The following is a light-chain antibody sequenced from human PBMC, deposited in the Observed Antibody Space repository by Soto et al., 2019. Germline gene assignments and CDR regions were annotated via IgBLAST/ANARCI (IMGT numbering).Light chain of an antibody. CDR1: SSDVGGYNY. CDR3: SSYAGSNNLGV. V-gene: IGLV2-8*01. Sequence: QSALTQPPFASGSPGQSVTISCTGTSSDVGGYNYVSWYQQHPGKAPKLMIYEVTKRPSGVPDRFSGSKSGNTASLTVSGLQAEDEANYYCSSYAGSNNLGVFGGGTQLTVL. CDR2: EVT. J-gene: IGLJ2*01.